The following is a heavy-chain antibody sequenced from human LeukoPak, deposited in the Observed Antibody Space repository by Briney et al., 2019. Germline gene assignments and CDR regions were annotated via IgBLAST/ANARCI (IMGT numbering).Heavy chain of an antibody. CDR3: ARDLGGGSCYYFDY. CDR2: TSSTGSYM. V-gene: IGHV3-21*01. D-gene: IGHD2-15*01. CDR1: GFTLSSNG. Sequence: PGGSLRLSCAASGFTLSSNGISWVRQAPGKGLEWVSSTSSTGSYMYYEDSVKGRFTISRDNAKNSLYLQMNSLRAEDTAVYYCARDLGGGSCYYFDYWGQGTLVTVSS. J-gene: IGHJ4*02.